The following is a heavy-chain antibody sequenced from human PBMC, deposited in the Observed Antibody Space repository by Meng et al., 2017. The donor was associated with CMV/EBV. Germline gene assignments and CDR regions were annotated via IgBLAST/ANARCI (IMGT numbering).Heavy chain of an antibody. CDR3: ARDLVYYCSSTSCYFDLYYGMDV. Sequence: ASVTVSCKASGYTFTGYYMHWVRQAPGQGLEWMGWINPNSGGTNYAQKFQGRVTMTRDTSISTAYMELSRLRSDDTAVYYCARDLVYYCSSTSCYFDLYYGMDVWGQGTTVTVSS. CDR2: INPNSGGT. J-gene: IGHJ6*02. D-gene: IGHD2-2*01. CDR1: GYTFTGYY. V-gene: IGHV1-2*02.